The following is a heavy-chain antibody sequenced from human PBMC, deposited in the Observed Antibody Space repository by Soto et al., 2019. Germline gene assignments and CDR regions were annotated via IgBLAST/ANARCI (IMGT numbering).Heavy chain of an antibody. V-gene: IGHV1-69*13. CDR1: GCTFSSYA. CDR2: IIPIFGTA. D-gene: IGHD3-3*01. J-gene: IGHJ6*02. Sequence: ASVKVSCKSSGCTFSSYAISWVRQAPGQGLEWMGGIIPIFGTANYAQKFQGRVTITADESTSTAYMELSSLRSEDTAVYYCARGIGITIFGVVTPPAYMDVWGQGTPVTVSS. CDR3: ARGIGITIFGVVTPPAYMDV.